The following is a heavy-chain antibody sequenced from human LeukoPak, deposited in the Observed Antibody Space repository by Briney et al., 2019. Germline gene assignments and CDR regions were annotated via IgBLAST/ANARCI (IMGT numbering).Heavy chain of an antibody. CDR2: ISSSGSTI. D-gene: IGHD1-7*01. CDR1: GFTFNTYG. V-gene: IGHV3-48*03. CDR3: ARGGWNYVFNY. Sequence: GGSLRLSCAASGFTFNTYGMNWVRQAPGKGLEWVSYISSSGSTIYYADYVKGRFTISRDNAKNSLYLQMNSLRAEDTAVYYCARGGWNYVFNYWGQGTLVTVSS. J-gene: IGHJ4*02.